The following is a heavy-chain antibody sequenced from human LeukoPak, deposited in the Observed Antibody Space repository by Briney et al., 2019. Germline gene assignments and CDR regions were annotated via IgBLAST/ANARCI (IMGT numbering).Heavy chain of an antibody. CDR3: ARDSWELHAFDI. CDR1: GGTFSSYA. CDR2: IIPIFGTA. D-gene: IGHD1-26*01. J-gene: IGHJ3*02. Sequence: SVKVSCKASGGTFSSYAISWVRQAPGQGLEWMGGIIPIFGTANYAQKFQGRVTITADESTSTAYMELSSLRSEDTAVYYCARDSWELHAFDIWGQGTMVTVSS. V-gene: IGHV1-69*13.